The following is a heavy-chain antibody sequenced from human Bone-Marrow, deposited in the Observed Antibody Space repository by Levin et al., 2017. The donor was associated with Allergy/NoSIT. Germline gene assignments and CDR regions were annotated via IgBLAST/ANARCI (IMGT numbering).Heavy chain of an antibody. CDR2: IWYDGSNK. CDR3: ARDLDTSELFDS. J-gene: IGHJ4*02. D-gene: IGHD1-1*01. V-gene: IGHV3-33*01. CDR1: GFTFSSYP. Sequence: GGSLRLSCAASGFTFSSYPMHWVRQAPGKGLDWVAVIWYDGSNKHYADSVRGRFTISRDNSKNTLYLQMNSLRAEDTAVYYCARDLDTSELFDSWGQGTLVTVAS.